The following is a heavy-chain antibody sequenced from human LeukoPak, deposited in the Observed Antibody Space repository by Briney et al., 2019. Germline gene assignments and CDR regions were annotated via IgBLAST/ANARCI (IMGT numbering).Heavy chain of an antibody. Sequence: GASVKVSCKASGYTCTDYYIHWGRHAPRPGIERMGWINTNSGGTNYAQKFQDRVTMTRDASTSTAYMELSSLRSDDTALYYCARRGSGNYYNVYYFDYWSQGTLVTVSS. CDR3: ARRGSGNYYNVYYFDY. D-gene: IGHD3-10*01. CDR1: GYTCTDYY. V-gene: IGHV1-2*02. J-gene: IGHJ4*02. CDR2: INTNSGGT.